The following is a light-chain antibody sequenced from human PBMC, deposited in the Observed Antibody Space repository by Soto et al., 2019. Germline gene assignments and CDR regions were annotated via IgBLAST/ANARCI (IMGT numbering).Light chain of an antibody. Sequence: QSVLGEPASVSGSPGQAITISCTGTSSDVGGYNYVSWYQHHPGKAPKLMIYEVSNRPSGVSNRFSGSKSGNTASLTISGLHAEEEADYYCSSYTSSYTRVFGTGTKVTVL. V-gene: IGLV2-14*01. CDR3: SSYTSSYTRV. CDR1: SSDVGGYNY. CDR2: EVS. J-gene: IGLJ1*01.